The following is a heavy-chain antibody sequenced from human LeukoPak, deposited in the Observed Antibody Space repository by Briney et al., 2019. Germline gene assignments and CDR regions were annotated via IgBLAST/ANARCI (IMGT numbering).Heavy chain of an antibody. D-gene: IGHD4-17*01. J-gene: IGHJ6*03. CDR1: GFTFSSYT. CDR3: ARDHDDYEVRPGRPLKNYYYMDV. CDR2: ISYDGNNK. Sequence: WGSLRLSCAASGFTFSSYTMHWVRQAPGTMHWVRQAPGKGLEWVAVISYDGNNKYYADSVKGRFTISRDNSKNTLYLQMNSLRAKDTAVYYCARDHDDYEVRPGRPLKNYYYMDVWGKGTTVTVSS. V-gene: IGHV3-30*04.